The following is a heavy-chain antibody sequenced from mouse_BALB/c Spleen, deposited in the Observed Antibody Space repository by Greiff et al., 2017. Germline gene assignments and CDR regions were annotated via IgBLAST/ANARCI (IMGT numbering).Heavy chain of an antibody. Sequence: QVQLQQPGAELVKPGASVKLSCKASGYTFTSYYMYWVKQRPGQGLEWIGGINPSNGGTNFNEKFKSKATLTVDKSSSTAYMQLSSLTSEDSAVYYCARFEGLRSLAYWGQGTLVTVSA. V-gene: IGHV1S81*02. CDR3: ARFEGLRSLAY. CDR1: GYTFTSYY. D-gene: IGHD2-4*01. CDR2: INPSNGGT. J-gene: IGHJ3*01.